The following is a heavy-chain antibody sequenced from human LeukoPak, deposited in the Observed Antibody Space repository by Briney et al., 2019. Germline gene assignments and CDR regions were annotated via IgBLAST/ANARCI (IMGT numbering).Heavy chain of an antibody. CDR3: AKILSTISAFDF. D-gene: IGHD5/OR15-5a*01. CDR1: GFTFSDYA. Sequence: PGGSLRLSCAASGFTFSDYAMSWVRQAPGKGLEWVSAISGSGGSTYYAGSVKGRFTISRDNSKNTLYLQMNSLRAEDTAKYYCAKILSTISAFDFWGQGTTVTVSS. V-gene: IGHV3-23*01. CDR2: ISGSGGST. J-gene: IGHJ3*01.